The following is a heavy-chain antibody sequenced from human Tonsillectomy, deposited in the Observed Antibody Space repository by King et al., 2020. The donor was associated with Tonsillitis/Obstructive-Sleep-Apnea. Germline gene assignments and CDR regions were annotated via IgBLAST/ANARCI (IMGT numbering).Heavy chain of an antibody. J-gene: IGHJ3*02. D-gene: IGHD1-26*01. CDR3: ARQGGGVGAFDT. CDR2: INHSGST. CDR1: GGSFRGFY. Sequence: VQLQQWGAGLLKPSETLSLTCAVYGGSFRGFYWSWIRQPPGKGLEWIGEINHSGSTNYNPSLKSRVTISVDTSENQFSLKLTSVTAADTAVYYCARQGGGVGAFDTWGQGTMVTVSS. V-gene: IGHV4-34*01.